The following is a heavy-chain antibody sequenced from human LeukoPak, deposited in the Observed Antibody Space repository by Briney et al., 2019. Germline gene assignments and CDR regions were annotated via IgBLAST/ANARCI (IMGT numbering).Heavy chain of an antibody. CDR3: ARPHSSGWYGGFDI. D-gene: IGHD6-19*01. J-gene: IGHJ3*02. V-gene: IGHV4-59*08. CDR2: IYYSGST. CDR1: GGSITGYY. Sequence: SETLSLTCTVSGGSITGYYWSWIRQPPGKGLEWIGYIYYSGSTSYNPSLKNRVTISLDTSKNQFSLKLRSVTAADTAVYYCARPHSSGWYGGFDIWGQGTMVTVSS.